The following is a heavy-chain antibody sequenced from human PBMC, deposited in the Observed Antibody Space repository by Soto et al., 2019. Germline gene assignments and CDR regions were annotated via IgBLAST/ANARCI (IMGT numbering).Heavy chain of an antibody. Sequence: PSETLSLTCTVSGGSISSGGYYWSWIRQHPGKGLEWIGYIYYSGSTYYNPSLKSRVTISVDTSKNQFSLKLSSVTAADTAVYYCARTNLGELSLYFDYWGQGTLVTVSS. CDR2: IYYSGST. D-gene: IGHD3-16*02. CDR3: ARTNLGELSLYFDY. V-gene: IGHV4-31*03. J-gene: IGHJ4*02. CDR1: GGSISSGGYY.